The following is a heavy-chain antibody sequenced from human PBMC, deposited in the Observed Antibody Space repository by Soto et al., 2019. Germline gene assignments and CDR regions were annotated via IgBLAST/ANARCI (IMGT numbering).Heavy chain of an antibody. V-gene: IGHV3-23*01. CDR1: GFTFSFCA. D-gene: IGHD3-22*01. Sequence: EVQLLESGGALVQPGGSLRLSCAASGFTFSFCAMSWVRQAPGKGLEWVSSMRGSGGDTYYADSVKGWFTISRDNSKNTLYHQRNSVRVEDTAVYYWVKEHSDSYYYFDYGGQGTLFTVSS. CDR3: VKEHSDSYYYFDY. J-gene: IGHJ4*02. CDR2: MRGSGGDT.